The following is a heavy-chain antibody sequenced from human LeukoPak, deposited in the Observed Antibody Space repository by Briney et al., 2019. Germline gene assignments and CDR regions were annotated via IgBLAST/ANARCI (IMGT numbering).Heavy chain of an antibody. CDR3: AKDDAWIRFGE. V-gene: IGHV3-23*01. D-gene: IGHD3-10*01. CDR1: GFTFSSYW. J-gene: IGHJ4*02. Sequence: GGSLRLSCAASGFTFSSYWMHWVRQVPGKGLEWVSGISPSGDITYYADSVKGRFTISRDNSKNTLHLEVISLTAEDTAVYYCAKDDAWIRFGEWSQGTLVTVSS. CDR2: ISPSGDIT.